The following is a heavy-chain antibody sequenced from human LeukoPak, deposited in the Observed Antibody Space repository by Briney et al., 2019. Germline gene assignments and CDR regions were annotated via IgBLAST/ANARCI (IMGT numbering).Heavy chain of an antibody. J-gene: IGHJ4*02. V-gene: IGHV3-53*01. D-gene: IGHD5-24*01. Sequence: GGSLRLSCAASGFTVSSNYMSWVRQAPGKGLGWVSVIYRGASTYYADSVKGRFTISRDNYKNTLYVQMNSLSDEDTAVYYCAREGDGYRTTGYFDYWGQGTPVTVSS. CDR2: IYRGAST. CDR1: GFTVSSNY. CDR3: AREGDGYRTTGYFDY.